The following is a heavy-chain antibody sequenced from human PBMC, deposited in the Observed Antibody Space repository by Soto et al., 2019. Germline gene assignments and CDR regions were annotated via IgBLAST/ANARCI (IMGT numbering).Heavy chain of an antibody. D-gene: IGHD3-16*01. V-gene: IGHV4-39*01. Sequence: QLQLQESGPGLVKPSETLSLTCTVSGGSISSSSYYWGWIRQPPGKGLEWIGSIYYSGSTYYNPSLTSRVTISVATSTHQFPLRLSSVTAADTAVYYRARQLGGMDGGGQGTTVTVSS. CDR3: ARQLGGMDG. J-gene: IGHJ6*02. CDR2: IYYSGST. CDR1: GGSISSSSYY.